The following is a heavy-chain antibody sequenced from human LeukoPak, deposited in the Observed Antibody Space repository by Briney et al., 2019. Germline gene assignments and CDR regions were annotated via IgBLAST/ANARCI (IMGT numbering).Heavy chain of an antibody. Sequence: GSLRLSCAASGFTFSSYAMHWIRQPPGKGLEWIGEINHSGSTNYNPSLKSRVTISVDTSKNQFSLKLSSVTAADTAVYYCARGLGRRYWLDYWGQGTLVTVSS. V-gene: IGHV4-34*01. CDR3: ARGLGRRYWLDY. J-gene: IGHJ4*02. D-gene: IGHD2-15*01. CDR2: INHSGST. CDR1: GFTFSSYA.